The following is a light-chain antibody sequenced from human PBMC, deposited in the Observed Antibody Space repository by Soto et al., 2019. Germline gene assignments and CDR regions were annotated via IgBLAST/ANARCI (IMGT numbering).Light chain of an antibody. CDR2: GAS. V-gene: IGKV3-20*01. CDR1: QSVNRDY. J-gene: IGKJ3*01. CDR3: QQHGSSPET. Sequence: EIVLTQSPDTLSLSPGERATLSCRASQSVNRDYLAWYQQKHGQAPRLLIYGASSRATDIPDIFSGSGSGTDFTLTISRLEPEDFGVYYCQQHGSSPETFGPETKVDI.